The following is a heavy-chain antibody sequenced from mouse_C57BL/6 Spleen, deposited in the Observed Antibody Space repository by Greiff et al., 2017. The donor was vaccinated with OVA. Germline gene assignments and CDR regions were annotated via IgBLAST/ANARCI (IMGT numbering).Heavy chain of an antibody. CDR2: ISDGGSYT. D-gene: IGHD2-4*01. CDR1: GFTFSSYA. V-gene: IGHV5-4*01. Sequence: DVMLVESGGGLVKPGGSLKLSCAASGFTFSSYAMSWVRQTPEKRLEWVATISDGGSYTYYPDNVKGRFTISRDNAKNNLYLQMSHLKSEDTAMYYCARDDYDEEGFFDYWGQGTTLTVSS. J-gene: IGHJ2*01. CDR3: ARDDYDEEGFFDY.